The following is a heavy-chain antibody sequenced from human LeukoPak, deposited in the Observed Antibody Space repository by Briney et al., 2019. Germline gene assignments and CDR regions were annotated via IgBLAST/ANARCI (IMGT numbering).Heavy chain of an antibody. CDR3: ARQGLLAYCGGDCYPSDY. D-gene: IGHD2-21*02. V-gene: IGHV1-18*01. J-gene: IGHJ4*02. Sequence: GASVKVSCKASGYTFTSYGISWVRQAPGQGLEWMGWISAYNGNTNYAQKLQGRVTMTTDTSTSTAYMELRSLRSDDTAVYYCARQGLLAYCGGDCYPSDYWGQGTLVTVSS. CDR1: GYTFTSYG. CDR2: ISAYNGNT.